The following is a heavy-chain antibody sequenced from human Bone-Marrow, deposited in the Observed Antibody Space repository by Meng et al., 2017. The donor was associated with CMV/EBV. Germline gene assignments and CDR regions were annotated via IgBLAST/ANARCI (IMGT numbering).Heavy chain of an antibody. CDR3: AKGPLRATFCGGDCQAVAS. CDR2: IYSGVSST. Sequence: GGPLRLSCAASGFTFSSYAMSWVRQAPGKGLEWVSVIYSGVSSTYYADSVKGRFTISRDNSKNTLYLKMKRLRAEETAVYYCAKGPLRATFCGGDCQAVASWGQGTLVTVSS. CDR1: GFTFSSYA. J-gene: IGHJ5*02. V-gene: IGHV3-23*03. D-gene: IGHD2-21*01.